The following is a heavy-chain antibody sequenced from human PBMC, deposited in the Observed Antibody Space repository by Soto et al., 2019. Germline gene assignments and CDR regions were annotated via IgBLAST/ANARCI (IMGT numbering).Heavy chain of an antibody. J-gene: IGHJ6*02. V-gene: IGHV1-69*06. CDR1: GGTFSSYA. CDR2: IIPIFGTA. CDR3: ARLGIAASYYYGMDV. Sequence: GASVKVSCKASGGTFSSYAISWVRQAPGQGLEWMGGIIPIFGTANYAQKFQGRVTITADKSTSTAYMELSSLRSEDTAVYYCARLGIAASYYYGMDVWGQGTTVTAP. D-gene: IGHD6-13*01.